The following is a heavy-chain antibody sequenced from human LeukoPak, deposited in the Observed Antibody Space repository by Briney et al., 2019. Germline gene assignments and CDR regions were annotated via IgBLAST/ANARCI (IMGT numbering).Heavy chain of an antibody. CDR1: GGSFSGYY. V-gene: IGHV4-34*01. CDR3: ASSLTVPFDY. Sequence: SETLSLTCAVYGGSFSGYYWSWIRQPPGKGLEWIGEINHSGSTNYNPSLKSGVTISVDTSKNQFSLKLSSVTAADTAVYYCASSLTVPFDYWGQGTLVTVSS. J-gene: IGHJ4*02. D-gene: IGHD2-2*01. CDR2: INHSGST.